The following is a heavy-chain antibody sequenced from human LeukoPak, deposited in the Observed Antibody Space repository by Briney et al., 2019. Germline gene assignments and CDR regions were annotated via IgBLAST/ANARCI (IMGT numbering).Heavy chain of an antibody. CDR1: GGSFTGYY. V-gene: IGHV4-34*01. Sequence: SETLSLACAVYGGSFTGYYWSWIRQSPGKGLQWIAEVNHRGDTNYNPSVKGRVTISVDTSKNQFSLKVTSLTAADTAVYYCARGPTISETGYFDYWGQGTLVTVSS. CDR3: ARGPTISETGYFDY. D-gene: IGHD1-1*01. CDR2: VNHRGDT. J-gene: IGHJ4*03.